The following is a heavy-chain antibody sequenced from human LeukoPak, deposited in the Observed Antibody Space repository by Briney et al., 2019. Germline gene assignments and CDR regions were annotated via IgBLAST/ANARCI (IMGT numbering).Heavy chain of an antibody. V-gene: IGHV4-34*01. CDR3: AGTAAGLFDY. Sequence: PETLSLTCAVYGGSFSGYYWSWIRQPPGKGLEWIGEINHSGSTNYNPSLKSRVTISVDTSKNQFSLKLSSVTAADTAVYYCAGTAAGLFDYWGQGTLVTVSS. CDR1: GGSFSGYY. D-gene: IGHD6-13*01. CDR2: INHSGST. J-gene: IGHJ4*02.